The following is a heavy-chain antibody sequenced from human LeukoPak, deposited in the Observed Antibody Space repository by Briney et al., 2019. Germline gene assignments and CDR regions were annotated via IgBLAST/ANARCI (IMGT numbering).Heavy chain of an antibody. CDR3: ATLLGETHFFDY. D-gene: IGHD1-26*01. CDR2: FDPEDGET. J-gene: IGHJ4*02. V-gene: IGHV1-24*01. Sequence: VASVKVSCKASGGTFSSYAISWVRQAPGKGLEWMGGFDPEDGETIYAQKFKGRVTMTEDTSTDTAYMDLSSLRSEDTAVYYCATLLGETHFFDYWGQGTLVTVSS. CDR1: GGTFSSYA.